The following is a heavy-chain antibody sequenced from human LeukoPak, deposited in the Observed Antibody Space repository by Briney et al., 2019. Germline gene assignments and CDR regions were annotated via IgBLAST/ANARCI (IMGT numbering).Heavy chain of an antibody. CDR2: IYPGDSDT. CDR1: KYGFSTYW. Sequence: GESLQISCQGPKYGFSTYWIAWVRQMPGKGLEWMGIIYPGDSDTKYSPPFQGQVTISADKSISTAYLQWSSLKASDTATYYCARVDYGDYGSDYWGQGTLVTVSS. CDR3: ARVDYGDYGSDY. V-gene: IGHV5-51*01. J-gene: IGHJ4*02. D-gene: IGHD4-17*01.